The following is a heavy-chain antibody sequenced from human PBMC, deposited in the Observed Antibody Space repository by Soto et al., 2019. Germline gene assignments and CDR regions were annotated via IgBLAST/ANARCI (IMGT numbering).Heavy chain of an antibody. CDR1: GGTFSSYA. V-gene: IGHV1-69*01. CDR2: IIPIFGTA. Sequence: QVQLVQSGAEVKKPGSSVKVSCKASGGTFSSYAISWVRQAPGQGLEWMGGIIPIFGTANYAQKFQGRVTITADESTSTAYMELSSLRSEDTAGYYCESPKKIVGATNDAFDIWGQGTMVTVSS. CDR3: ESPKKIVGATNDAFDI. J-gene: IGHJ3*02. D-gene: IGHD1-26*01.